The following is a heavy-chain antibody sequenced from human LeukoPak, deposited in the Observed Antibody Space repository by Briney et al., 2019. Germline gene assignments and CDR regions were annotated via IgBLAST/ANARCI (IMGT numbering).Heavy chain of an antibody. V-gene: IGHV3-23*01. D-gene: IGHD3-22*01. CDR2: ISGSGGST. Sequence: GGSLRLSCAASGFTFSSYAMSWVRQAPGKGLEWVSAISGSGGSTYYADSVKGRFTISRDNSKNTLYLQMSSLRAEDTAVYYCAKEEDYYDSSGYKNWGQGTLVTVSS. CDR3: AKEEDYYDSSGYKN. CDR1: GFTFSSYA. J-gene: IGHJ4*02.